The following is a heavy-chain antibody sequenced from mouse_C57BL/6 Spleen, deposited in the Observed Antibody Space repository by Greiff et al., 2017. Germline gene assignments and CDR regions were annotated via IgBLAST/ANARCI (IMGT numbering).Heavy chain of an antibody. CDR3: ARKGFYYYGSSPYYYAMDY. CDR1: GFSLTSYG. CDR2: IWSGGST. Sequence: VKLQESGPGLVQPSQSLSITCTVSGFSLTSYGVHWVRQSPGKGLEWLGVIWSGGSTDYNAAFISRLSISKDNSKSQVFFKMNSLQADDTAIYYCARKGFYYYGSSPYYYAMDYWGQGTSVTVSS. V-gene: IGHV2-2*01. J-gene: IGHJ4*01. D-gene: IGHD1-1*01.